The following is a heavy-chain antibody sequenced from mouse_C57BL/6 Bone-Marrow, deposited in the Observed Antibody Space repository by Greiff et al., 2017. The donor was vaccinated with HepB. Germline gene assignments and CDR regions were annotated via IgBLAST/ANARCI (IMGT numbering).Heavy chain of an antibody. CDR2: ISDGGSYT. V-gene: IGHV5-4*01. CDR3: ARDEVLRGAMDY. Sequence: EVKLVESGGGLVKPGGSLKLSCAASGFTLSSYAMSWVRQTPEKRLEWVATISDGGSYTYYPDNVKGRFTISRDNAKNNLYLQMSHLKSEDTAMYYCARDEVLRGAMDYWGQGTSVTVSS. CDR1: GFTLSSYA. D-gene: IGHD1-1*01. J-gene: IGHJ4*01.